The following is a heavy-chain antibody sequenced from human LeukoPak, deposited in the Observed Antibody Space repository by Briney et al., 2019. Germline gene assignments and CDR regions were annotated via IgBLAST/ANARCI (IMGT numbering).Heavy chain of an antibody. J-gene: IGHJ3*02. D-gene: IGHD3-16*01. CDR3: ASEGMIKHDAFDI. Sequence: ASVKVSCKASGGTFSSYAISWVRQAPGQGLEWMGRIIPILSIANYAQKFQGRVTITADKSTSTAYMELSRLRSDDTAVYYCASEGMIKHDAFDIWGQGTMVTVSS. CDR2: IIPILSIA. CDR1: GGTFSSYA. V-gene: IGHV1-69*04.